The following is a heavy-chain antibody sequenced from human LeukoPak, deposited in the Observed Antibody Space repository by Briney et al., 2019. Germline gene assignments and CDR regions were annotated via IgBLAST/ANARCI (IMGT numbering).Heavy chain of an antibody. J-gene: IGHJ4*02. Sequence: SETLSLTCAVYGGSFSGYYWSWIRQPPGKGLEWIGEINHSGGTNYNPSLKSRVTISVDTSKNQFSLKLSSVTAADTAVYYCARLPVYDFWGQGTLVTVSS. V-gene: IGHV4-34*01. CDR2: INHSGGT. CDR1: GGSFSGYY. CDR3: ARLPVYDF. D-gene: IGHD3-3*01.